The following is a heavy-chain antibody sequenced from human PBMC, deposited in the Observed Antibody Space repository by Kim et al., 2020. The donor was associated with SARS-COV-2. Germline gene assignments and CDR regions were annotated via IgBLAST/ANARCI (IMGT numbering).Heavy chain of an antibody. CDR1: GGSISSSSYY. CDR2: IYYSGST. CDR3: AREAEYCTNGVYLTYYFDY. J-gene: IGHJ4*02. V-gene: IGHV4-39*02. D-gene: IGHD2-8*01. Sequence: SETLSLTCTVSGGSISSSSYYWGWIRQPPGKGLEWIGSIYYSGSTYYNPSLKSRVTISVDTSKNQFSLKLSSVTAADTAVYYCAREAEYCTNGVYLTYYFDYWGQGTLGTVSS.